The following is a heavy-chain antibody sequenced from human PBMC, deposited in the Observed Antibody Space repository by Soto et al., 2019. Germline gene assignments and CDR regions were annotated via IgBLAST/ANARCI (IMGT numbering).Heavy chain of an antibody. CDR3: GRGSRRAVAEYDH. D-gene: IGHD6-19*01. Sequence: QVQLVQSGAEVKKPGASVKVSCKASGYTFTRYDMNWVRQATGQGLEWMGWMNPNSGSTGYAQKFQGRVTMTRNTSIRTAQMELSSLGSEDAAVYYCGRGSRRAVAEYDHWGQGTLVTVSS. CDR1: GYTFTRYD. CDR2: MNPNSGST. J-gene: IGHJ4*02. V-gene: IGHV1-8*01.